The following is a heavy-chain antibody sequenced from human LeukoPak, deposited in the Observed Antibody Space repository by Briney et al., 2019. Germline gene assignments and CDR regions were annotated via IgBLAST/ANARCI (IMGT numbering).Heavy chain of an antibody. J-gene: IGHJ4*02. CDR3: ARGLYSSSTQVNNLYYFDY. CDR2: IYTRGST. CDR1: GGSFNSFF. Sequence: SETLSLTCPGPGGSFNSFFWSWFRPPPGKGLEWIGYIYTRGSTYYSPSLKSRDTISLDTIKNQFSLKLISVAAADTAVYYYARGLYSSSTQVNNLYYFDYWGQGTLVTVSS. V-gene: IGHV4-4*09. D-gene: IGHD6-13*01.